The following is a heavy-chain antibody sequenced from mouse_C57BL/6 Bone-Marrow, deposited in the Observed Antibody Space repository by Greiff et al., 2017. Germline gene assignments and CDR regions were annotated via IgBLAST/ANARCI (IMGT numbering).Heavy chain of an antibody. CDR2: IRNKANGYTT. CDR1: GFTFTDYY. V-gene: IGHV7-3*01. J-gene: IGHJ4*01. D-gene: IGHD1-1*01. CDR3: ARYYYGSSYDAMDY. Sequence: EVQRVESGGGLVQPGGSLSLSCAASGFTFTDYYMSWVRQPPGKALEWLGFIRNKANGYTTEYSASVKGRFTISRDNSQSILYLQMNALRAEDSATYYCARYYYGSSYDAMDYWGQGTSVTVSS.